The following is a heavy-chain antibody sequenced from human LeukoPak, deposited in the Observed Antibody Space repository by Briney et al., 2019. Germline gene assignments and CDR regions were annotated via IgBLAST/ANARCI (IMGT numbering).Heavy chain of an antibody. J-gene: IGHJ6*02. CDR3: ARSLDSSGYYLRYYYYGMDV. CDR1: RFTFSSYS. V-gene: IGHV3-64*01. CDR2: ISSNGGST. D-gene: IGHD3-22*01. Sequence: GGSLRLSCAASRFTFSSYSMNWVREAPGKGLEYVSAISSNGGSTYYANSVKGRFTISRDNSKNTLYPQMGSLRAEDMAVYYCARSLDSSGYYLRYYYYGMDVWRQGTTVTVSS.